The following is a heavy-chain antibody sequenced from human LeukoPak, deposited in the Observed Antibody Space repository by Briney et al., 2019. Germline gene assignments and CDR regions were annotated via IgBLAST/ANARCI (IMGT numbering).Heavy chain of an antibody. CDR3: ARFWFYGPHDC. CDR1: GGSFSGYY. CDR2: INHSGST. D-gene: IGHD3-10*01. J-gene: IGHJ4*02. Sequence: SETLSLTCAVYGGSFSGYYWSWIRQPPGKGLEWIGEINHSGSTNYNPSLKSRVTISVDTSKNQFSLKLSSVTAADTAVYYCARFWFYGPHDCWGQGTLVTVSS. V-gene: IGHV4-34*01.